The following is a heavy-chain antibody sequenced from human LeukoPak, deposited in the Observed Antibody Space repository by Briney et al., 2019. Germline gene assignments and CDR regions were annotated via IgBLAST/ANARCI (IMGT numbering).Heavy chain of an antibody. CDR3: ARRRYYDGSGYLE. CDR1: GDSVSRSDSY. V-gene: IGHV4-39*01. J-gene: IGHJ1*01. CDR2: IYYSGRT. Sequence: PSETLSLTCSVSGDSVSRSDSYWDWIRQLPGKGLEWIGTIYYSGRTYYSPSLKSRVTMSVDPSNNQFSLNLRSVTAADTAVYYCARRRYYDGSGYLEWGQGTLLSVSS. D-gene: IGHD3-22*01.